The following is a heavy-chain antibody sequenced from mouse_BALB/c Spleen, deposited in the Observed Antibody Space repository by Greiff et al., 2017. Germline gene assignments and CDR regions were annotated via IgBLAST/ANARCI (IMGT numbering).Heavy chain of an antibody. J-gene: IGHJ4*01. D-gene: IGHD1-1*01. Sequence: EVQLVESGGGLVKPGGSLKLSCAASGFAFSSYDMSWVRQTPEKRLEWVAYISSGGGSTYYPDTVKGRFTISRDNAKNTLYLQMSSLKSEDTAMYYCARVYVGYAMDYWGQGTSVTVSS. CDR2: ISSGGGST. CDR3: ARVYVGYAMDY. CDR1: GFAFSSYD. V-gene: IGHV5-12-1*01.